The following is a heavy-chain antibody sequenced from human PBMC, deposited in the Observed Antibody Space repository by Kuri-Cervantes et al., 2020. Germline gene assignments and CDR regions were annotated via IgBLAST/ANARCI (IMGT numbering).Heavy chain of an antibody. CDR3: ATLSDMYQLLLDY. CDR2: ISSSSSTI. Sequence: GGSLRLSCAASGFTFSSYEMNWVRQAPGKGLEWVSYISSSSSTIYYADSVKGRFTISRDNAKNSLYLQMNSLRDEDTAVYYCATLSDMYQLLLDYWGQGTLVTVSS. D-gene: IGHD2-2*01. J-gene: IGHJ4*02. V-gene: IGHV3-48*02. CDR1: GFTFSSYE.